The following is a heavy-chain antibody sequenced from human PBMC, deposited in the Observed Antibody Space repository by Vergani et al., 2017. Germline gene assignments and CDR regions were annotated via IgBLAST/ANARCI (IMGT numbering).Heavy chain of an antibody. CDR3: ARGWSGYSTSWYFDF. Sequence: QVQLVQSGTEVKKPGASVKVSCKASGYTFNGYYIHWVRQAPGQGLEYMGWIDPNSDGTNYAQKFQGRVTMTRDTSISTAYMELSRLRSDDTAVYYCARGWSGYSTSWYFDFWGQETLVTVSS. CDR1: GYTFNGYY. J-gene: IGHJ4*02. CDR2: IDPNSDGT. V-gene: IGHV1-2*02. D-gene: IGHD6-13*01.